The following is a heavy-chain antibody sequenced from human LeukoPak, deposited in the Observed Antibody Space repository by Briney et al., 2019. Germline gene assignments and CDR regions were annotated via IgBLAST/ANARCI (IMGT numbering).Heavy chain of an antibody. J-gene: IGHJ3*01. V-gene: IGHV3-7*03. CDR2: INSDGSEG. CDR1: GFTFSTYW. CDR3: ARSSYSSSSSV. Sequence: GGSLRLSCSASGFTFSTYWMSWSRQAPGKGLEWVASINSDGSEGYYADVVKGRFTISRDNAKNSLYLQINSLRAEDTAVYYCARSSYSSSSSVWGQGTMVTVSS. D-gene: IGHD6-6*01.